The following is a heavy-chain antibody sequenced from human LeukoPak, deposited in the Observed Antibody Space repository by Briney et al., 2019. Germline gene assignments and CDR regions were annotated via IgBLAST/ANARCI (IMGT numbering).Heavy chain of an antibody. V-gene: IGHV3-66*01. CDR2: IYSGGST. CDR3: ARLLDYFDY. CDR1: DFSFITYA. J-gene: IGHJ4*02. Sequence: GGSLRLSCAGSDFSFITYAMSWVRQAPGKGLEWVSVIYSGGSTYYADSVKGRFTISRDNSKNTLYLQMNSLRAEDTAVYYCARLLDYFDYWGQGTLVTVSP. D-gene: IGHD2-15*01.